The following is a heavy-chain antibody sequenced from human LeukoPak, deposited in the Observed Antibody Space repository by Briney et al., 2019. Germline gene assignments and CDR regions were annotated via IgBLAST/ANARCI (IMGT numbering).Heavy chain of an antibody. D-gene: IGHD6-19*01. CDR2: INSDGSST. V-gene: IGHV3-74*01. Sequence: PGGSLRLSCAASGFTFSSYWMHWVRHAPGKGLVWVSRINSDGSSTSYADSVKGRFTISRDNAKNTLYLQMNSLRAEDTAVYYCARACGSGWYYFDYWGQGTLVTVSS. J-gene: IGHJ4*02. CDR3: ARACGSGWYYFDY. CDR1: GFTFSSYW.